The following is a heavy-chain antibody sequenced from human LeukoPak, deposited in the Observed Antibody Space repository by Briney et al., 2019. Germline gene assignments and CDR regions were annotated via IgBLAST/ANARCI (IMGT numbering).Heavy chain of an antibody. CDR1: GFTFSNYA. V-gene: IGHV3-23*01. CDR2: ISGSGGST. J-gene: IGHJ3*02. CDR3: GKEFTGWAFDI. Sequence: GGSLRLPCVASGFTFSNYAMSWVRQAPGKGLEWVSAISGSGGSTYYADSVKGRFTISRDNSKNTLYLQMNSLRAEDTAVYYCGKEFTGWAFDIWGQGTMVTVSS.